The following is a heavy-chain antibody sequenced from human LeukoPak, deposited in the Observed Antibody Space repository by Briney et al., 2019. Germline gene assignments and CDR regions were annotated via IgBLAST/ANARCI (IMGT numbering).Heavy chain of an antibody. V-gene: IGHV3-74*01. Sequence: PGGSLRLSCAASGFTFSSYWMHWVRQAPGKGLVWVSRINSGGSDTTYADSVKGRFTISRDNAKNTLYLQMSSLRAEDTAMYYCARVGVFEAAAGQFDYWGQGTLVTVSS. CDR3: ARVGVFEAAAGQFDY. D-gene: IGHD6-13*01. J-gene: IGHJ4*02. CDR2: INSGGSDT. CDR1: GFTFSSYW.